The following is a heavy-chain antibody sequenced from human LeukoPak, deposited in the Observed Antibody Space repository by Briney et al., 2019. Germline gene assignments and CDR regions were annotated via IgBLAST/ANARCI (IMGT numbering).Heavy chain of an antibody. D-gene: IGHD3-10*01. CDR2: ISSSSSYT. V-gene: IGHV3-21*01. CDR3: ARDGGGSGSYSWDY. CDR1: GFTFSSYS. J-gene: IGHJ4*02. Sequence: PGGSLRLSCAASGFTFSSYSMNWVRQAPGKGLEWVSSISSSSSYTYYADSVKGRFTISRDNAKNSLYLQMNSLRAEDTAVYYCARDGGGSGSYSWDYWGQGTLVTVSS.